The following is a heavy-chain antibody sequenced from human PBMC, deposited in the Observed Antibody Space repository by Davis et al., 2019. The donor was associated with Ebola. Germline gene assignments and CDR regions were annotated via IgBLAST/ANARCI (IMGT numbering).Heavy chain of an antibody. Sequence: GESLKISCKGSGYTFTKYWIAWVRQMPGRGLEWLGIIYPGDSDTRYSPSFQGQVTISADKSITTAYLQWSSLKASDTAMYYCARFLEWKADYWGQGTLVTVSS. CDR2: IYPGDSDT. D-gene: IGHD3-3*01. V-gene: IGHV5-51*01. CDR1: GYTFTKYW. CDR3: ARFLEWKADY. J-gene: IGHJ4*02.